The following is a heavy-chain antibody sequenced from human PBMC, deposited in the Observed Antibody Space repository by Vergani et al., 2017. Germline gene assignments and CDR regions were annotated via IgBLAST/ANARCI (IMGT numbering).Heavy chain of an antibody. D-gene: IGHD4-17*01. CDR2: INHSGST. V-gene: IGHV4-34*01. CDR1: GGSFSGYY. J-gene: IGHJ3*02. Sequence: QVQLQQWGAGLLKPSETLSLTCAVYGGSFSGYYWSWIRQPPGKGLEWIGEINHSGSTNYNPSLKSRVTISVDTSKNQFSLKLSSVTAADTAVYYCARVLVSYGDYYAFDIWGQGTMVTVSS. CDR3: ARVLVSYGDYYAFDI.